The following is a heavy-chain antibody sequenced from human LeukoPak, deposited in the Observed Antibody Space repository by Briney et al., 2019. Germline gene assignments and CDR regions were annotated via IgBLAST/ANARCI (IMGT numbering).Heavy chain of an antibody. D-gene: IGHD2-8*01. V-gene: IGHV4-38-2*01. J-gene: IGHJ2*01. CDR2: LYHSGRI. Sequence: SETPSPTCAVSGYSISSGYYWGWIRQPPGKGLEWIGSLYHSGRIYYNPSLKSRVTISVDTSKNQFSLKLSSVTAADTAVYYCARLPWSDWYFDLWGRGTLVTVSS. CDR3: ARLPWSDWYFDL. CDR1: GYSISSGYY.